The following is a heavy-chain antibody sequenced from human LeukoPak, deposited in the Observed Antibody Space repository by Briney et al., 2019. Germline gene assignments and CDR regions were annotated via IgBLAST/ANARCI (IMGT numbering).Heavy chain of an antibody. CDR3: AKDRRGAHYYFEY. CDR1: GCTFSSYA. Sequence: GSLRLTCAVSGCTFSSYAISWVRQGPGKGLELVSAISGSGGSTYYADSVKDRFTISRDNSKNTLYLQMNSLRAEDTAVYYCAKDRRGAHYYFEYWGQGDLVTVSS. CDR2: ISGSGGST. J-gene: IGHJ4*02. V-gene: IGHV3-23*01. D-gene: IGHD1-26*01.